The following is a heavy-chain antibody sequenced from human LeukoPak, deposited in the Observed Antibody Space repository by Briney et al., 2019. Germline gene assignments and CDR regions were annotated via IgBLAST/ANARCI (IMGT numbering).Heavy chain of an antibody. CDR1: GFTFSSYE. Sequence: PGGSLRLSCAASGFTFSSYEMNWVRQAPGKGLEWVSYISSSGSTIYYADSVKGRFTISRDNAKNSLYLQMNSLRAEDTAVYYCARAPMTTVTMIDYWGQGTLVTVSS. CDR3: ARAPMTTVTMIDY. D-gene: IGHD4-17*01. CDR2: ISSSGSTI. V-gene: IGHV3-48*03. J-gene: IGHJ4*02.